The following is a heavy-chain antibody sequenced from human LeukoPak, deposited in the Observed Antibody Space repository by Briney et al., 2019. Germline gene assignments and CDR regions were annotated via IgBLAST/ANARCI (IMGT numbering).Heavy chain of an antibody. D-gene: IGHD1-26*01. J-gene: IGHJ3*02. CDR3: ARGPSVGDAFDI. Sequence: ASVKVSCKASGYTFTSYGISWVRQARGQGLEWMGWISAYNGNTNYAQKLQGRVTMTTDTSTSTAYMVLRSLRSDDTAVYYCARGPSVGDAFDIWGQGTMVTVSS. CDR2: ISAYNGNT. CDR1: GYTFTSYG. V-gene: IGHV1-18*01.